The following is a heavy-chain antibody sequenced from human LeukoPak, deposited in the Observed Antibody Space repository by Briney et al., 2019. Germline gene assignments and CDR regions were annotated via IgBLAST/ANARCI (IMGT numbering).Heavy chain of an antibody. CDR2: ISYDGSNK. Sequence: PGRSLRLSCAASGFTFSSYAMHWVRQAPGKGLEWVAVISYDGSNKYYADSAKGRFTISRDNSKNTLYLQMNSLRAEDTAVYYCAREDSSSSLYWGQGTLVTVSS. CDR3: AREDSSSSLY. J-gene: IGHJ4*02. CDR1: GFTFSSYA. D-gene: IGHD6-6*01. V-gene: IGHV3-30*01.